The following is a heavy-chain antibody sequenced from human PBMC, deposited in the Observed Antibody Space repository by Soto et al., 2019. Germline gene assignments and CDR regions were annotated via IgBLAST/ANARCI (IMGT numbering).Heavy chain of an antibody. V-gene: IGHV3-23*01. CDR3: AKDQVGGTPGIVYYGMDV. J-gene: IGHJ6*02. Sequence: EVQLLESGGGLVQPGGSLRLSCAASGFTFSSYAMSWVRQAPGKGLEWVSAISGSGGSTYYADSVKGRFTISRDNSKNTLYLQMNSLRAEDTAVYYCAKDQVGGTPGIVYYGMDVWGQGTTVTVSS. D-gene: IGHD1-26*01. CDR2: ISGSGGST. CDR1: GFTFSSYA.